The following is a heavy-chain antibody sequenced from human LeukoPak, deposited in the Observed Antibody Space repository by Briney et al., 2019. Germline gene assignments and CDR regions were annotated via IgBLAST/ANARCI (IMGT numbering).Heavy chain of an antibody. V-gene: IGHV4-39*07. D-gene: IGHD3-10*01. J-gene: IGHJ5*02. CDR2: IYYSGST. CDR3: ARGGSLWFGESPLNWFDP. Sequence: KASETLSLTCTVSGGSISSSSYYWGWIRQPPGKGLEWIGSIYYSGSTYYNPSLKSRVTISVDTSKNQFSLKLSSVTAADTAVYYCARGGSLWFGESPLNWFDPWGQGTLVTVSS. CDR1: GGSISSSSYY.